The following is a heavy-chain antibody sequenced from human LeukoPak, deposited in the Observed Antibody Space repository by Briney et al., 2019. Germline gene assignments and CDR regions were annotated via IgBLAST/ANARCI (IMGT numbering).Heavy chain of an antibody. CDR2: IIPILGIA. CDR3: ARVLGVTTRYYYYYYGMGV. J-gene: IGHJ6*02. Sequence: EASVKVSCTASGGTFSSYAISWVRQAPGQGLESMGRIIPILGIANYAQKFQGRVTITADKSTSTAYMELSSLRSEDTAVYYCARVLGVTTRYYYYYYGMGVWGQGTTVTVSS. CDR1: GGTFSSYA. V-gene: IGHV1-69*04. D-gene: IGHD4-11*01.